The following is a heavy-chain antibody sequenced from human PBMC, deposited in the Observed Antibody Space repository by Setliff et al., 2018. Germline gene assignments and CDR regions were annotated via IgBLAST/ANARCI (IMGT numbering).Heavy chain of an antibody. CDR2: ISPYTGNT. D-gene: IGHD2-2*01. CDR1: GYTFTNFG. CDR3: SRLVRYCTTTSCQRLSGDEY. V-gene: IGHV1-18*01. Sequence: GASVKVSCKASGYTFTNFGISWVRQAPGQGLEWVGWISPYTGNTYYAPRLQDRVTLTADTSTNTAYMELRSLISDDTAVYYCSRLVRYCTTTSCQRLSGDEYWGQGTVVTVSS. J-gene: IGHJ4*02.